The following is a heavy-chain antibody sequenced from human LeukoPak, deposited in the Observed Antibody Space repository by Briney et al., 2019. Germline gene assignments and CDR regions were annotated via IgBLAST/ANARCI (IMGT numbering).Heavy chain of an antibody. J-gene: IGHJ4*02. CDR3: AKWGDYDVLTGYYVPDY. D-gene: IGHD3-9*01. CDR1: GFTFSNYA. V-gene: IGHV3-23*01. CDR2: ILGSGGST. Sequence: QSGASLRLSCAASGFTFSNYAMSWVRQAPGKGLEWVSAILGSGGSTYYADSVKGRFTVSRDNSKSTLYLQMNSLRAEDTALYYCAKWGDYDVLTGYYVPDYWGQGTLVTVSS.